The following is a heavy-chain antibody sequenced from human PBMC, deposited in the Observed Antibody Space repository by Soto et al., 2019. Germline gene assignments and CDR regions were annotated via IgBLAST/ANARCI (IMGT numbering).Heavy chain of an antibody. CDR3: ARDPRYSYGDGYFDY. Sequence: GASVKVSCKASGGTFSSYTISWVRQAPGQGLEWMGRIIPILGIANYAQKFQGRVTITADKSTSTAYMELSSLRSEDTAVYYCARDPRYSYGDGYFDYWGQGTLVTVSS. V-gene: IGHV1-69*04. J-gene: IGHJ4*02. CDR2: IIPILGIA. D-gene: IGHD5-18*01. CDR1: GGTFSSYT.